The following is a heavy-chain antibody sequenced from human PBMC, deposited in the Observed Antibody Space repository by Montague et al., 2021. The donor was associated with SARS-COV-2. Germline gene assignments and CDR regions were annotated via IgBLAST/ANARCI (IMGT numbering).Heavy chain of an antibody. CDR3: ARDRDWDDWCGMDV. D-gene: IGHD2-21*01. V-gene: IGHV3-48*03. CDR2: GGSTK. J-gene: IGHJ6*02. Sequence: GGSTKHYTDSVKGRFTISRDNAKNSLYLQMNSLRVEDTAIHYCARDRDWDDWCGMDVWGQGTTVTVSS.